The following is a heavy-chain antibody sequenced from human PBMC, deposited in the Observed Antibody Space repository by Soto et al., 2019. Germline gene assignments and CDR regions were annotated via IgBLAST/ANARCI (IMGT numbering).Heavy chain of an antibody. J-gene: IGHJ6*03. D-gene: IGHD2-21*01. V-gene: IGHV4-59*01. CDR1: GGSISSYY. CDR3: ARAYSRALFYYYMDV. CDR2: IYYSGST. Sequence: PSETLSLTCTVSGGSISSYYWSWIRQPPGKGLEWIGYIYYSGSTNYNPSLKSRVTISVDTSKNQFSLKLSSVTAADTAVYYCARAYSRALFYYYMDVRGKGTTLNVAS.